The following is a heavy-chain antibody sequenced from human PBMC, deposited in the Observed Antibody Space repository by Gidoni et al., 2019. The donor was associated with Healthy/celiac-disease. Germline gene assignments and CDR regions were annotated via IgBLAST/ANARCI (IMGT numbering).Heavy chain of an antibody. D-gene: IGHD2-15*01. J-gene: IGHJ6*02. V-gene: IGHV3-23*01. Sequence: EVQLFESVVGLVQPGGSLRLSCAASGFTFSSYAMICVRQAPGKGLEWVSAISGSGGSTYYADSVKGRFTISRDNSKNTLYLQMNSLRAEDTAVYYCAKDLRYCSGGSCYSRFYYGMDVWGQGTTVTVSS. CDR1: GFTFSSYA. CDR3: AKDLRYCSGGSCYSRFYYGMDV. CDR2: ISGSGGST.